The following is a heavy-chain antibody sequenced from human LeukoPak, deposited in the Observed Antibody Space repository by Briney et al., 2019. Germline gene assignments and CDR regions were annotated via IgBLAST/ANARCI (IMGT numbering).Heavy chain of an antibody. CDR3: AKDIATVGSGAFDI. D-gene: IGHD4-23*01. J-gene: IGHJ3*02. Sequence: PGGSLRLSCAASGFTFSSYAMSWVRQAPGKGLEWVSGISWNSGSIGYADSVKGRFTISRDNAKNSLYLQMNSLRAEDMALYYCAKDIATVGSGAFDIWGQGTMVTVSS. CDR2: ISWNSGSI. V-gene: IGHV3-9*03. CDR1: GFTFSSYA.